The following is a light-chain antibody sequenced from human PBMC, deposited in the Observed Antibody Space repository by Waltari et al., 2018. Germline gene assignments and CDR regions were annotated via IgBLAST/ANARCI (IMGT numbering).Light chain of an antibody. CDR2: WAS. V-gene: IGKV4-1*01. Sequence: DIVLTQSPDSLPLSLGEGATIHFKSRQSLVYSYNNKNYLPWYQKKPGQPPKALIYWASKRESGDPDRFSGSGSGTDFTLTISSLQAEDVAIYYCHQYYSSPLTFGQGTKVEIK. CDR1: QSLVYSYNNKNY. CDR3: HQYYSSPLT. J-gene: IGKJ1*01.